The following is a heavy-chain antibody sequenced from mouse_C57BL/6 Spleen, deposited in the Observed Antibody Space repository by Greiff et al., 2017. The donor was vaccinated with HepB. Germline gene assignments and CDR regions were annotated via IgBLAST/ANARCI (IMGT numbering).Heavy chain of an antibody. D-gene: IGHD1-1*01. Sequence: QVQLQQPGAELVRPGSSVKLSCKASGYTFTSYWMHWVKQRPIQGLEWIGNIDPSDSETHYNQKFKDKATLTVDKSSSTAYMQLSSLTSEDSAVYYCARETTTVVALRGLWYFDVWGTGTTVTVSS. CDR3: ARETTTVVALRGLWYFDV. J-gene: IGHJ1*03. CDR2: IDPSDSET. V-gene: IGHV1-52*01. CDR1: GYTFTSYW.